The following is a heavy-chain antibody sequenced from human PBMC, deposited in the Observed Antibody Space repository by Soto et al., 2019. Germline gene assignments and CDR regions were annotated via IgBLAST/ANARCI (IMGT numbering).Heavy chain of an antibody. CDR3: ARDRSRYYFDY. Sequence: GGSLRLSCAASGFTFSSYGMHWVRQAPGKGLEWVAVIWYDGSNKYYADSVKGRFTISRDNSKNTLYLQMNSLRAEDTAVYYCARDRSRYYFDYWGQGTLVTVSS. V-gene: IGHV3-33*01. CDR1: GFTFSSYG. CDR2: IWYDGSNK. J-gene: IGHJ4*02.